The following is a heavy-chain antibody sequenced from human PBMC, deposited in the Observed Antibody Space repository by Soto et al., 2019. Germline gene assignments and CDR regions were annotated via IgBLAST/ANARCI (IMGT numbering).Heavy chain of an antibody. J-gene: IGHJ4*02. Sequence: QLQLQESGPGLVKPSETLSLTCTVSGGSISSSSYYWGWIRQPPGKGLEWIGSIYYSGSTYYNPSLKSRVTISVDTSKNQFSLKLSSVTAADTAVYYCASPYRRAYYFDYWGQGTLVTVSS. V-gene: IGHV4-39*01. CDR3: ASPYRRAYYFDY. D-gene: IGHD3-16*02. CDR1: GGSISSSSYY. CDR2: IYYSGST.